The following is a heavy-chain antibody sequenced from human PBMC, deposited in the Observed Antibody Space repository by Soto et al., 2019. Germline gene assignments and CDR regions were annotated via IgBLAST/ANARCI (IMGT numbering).Heavy chain of an antibody. D-gene: IGHD3-3*01. Sequence: GESLKISCKASGYRFTSYWIGWVRQMPGKGLEWMAIIYPADSDAKYSPPFRGQVTISVDKSINNVYLEWNSLKASGTAIYYCARRNDFSDFWGQGTLVTVSS. J-gene: IGHJ4*02. CDR1: GYRFTSYW. CDR3: ARRNDFSDF. V-gene: IGHV5-51*01. CDR2: IYPADSDA.